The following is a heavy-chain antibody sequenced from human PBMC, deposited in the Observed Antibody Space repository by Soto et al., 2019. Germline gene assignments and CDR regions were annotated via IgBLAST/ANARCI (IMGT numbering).Heavy chain of an antibody. CDR1: GGSISSSSYY. J-gene: IGHJ3*02. Sequence: SETLSLTCTVSGGSISSSSYYWGRIRQPPGKGLEWIGSIYYSGSTYYNPSLKSQVTISVDTSKNQFSLKLSSVTAADTAVYYCARLSRAPYCSGGSCYSNAFDIWGQGTMVTVSS. D-gene: IGHD2-15*01. V-gene: IGHV4-39*01. CDR2: IYYSGST. CDR3: ARLSRAPYCSGGSCYSNAFDI.